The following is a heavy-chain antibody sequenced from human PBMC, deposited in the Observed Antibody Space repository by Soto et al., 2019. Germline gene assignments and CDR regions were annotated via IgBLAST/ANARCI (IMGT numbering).Heavy chain of an antibody. CDR3: ASFLPESRRYFDS. J-gene: IGHJ4*02. CDR1: GGSIISGGYY. CDR2: IYYNGKT. D-gene: IGHD3-3*01. Sequence: PSETLSLTCTVSGGSIISGGYYWIWIRQFPGKGLEWIGYIYYNGKTYYNPSLQSRLTISEDTSKSQFSLRLTSMTAADTAVYYCASFLPESRRYFDSWGQGILVTVSS. V-gene: IGHV4-31*03.